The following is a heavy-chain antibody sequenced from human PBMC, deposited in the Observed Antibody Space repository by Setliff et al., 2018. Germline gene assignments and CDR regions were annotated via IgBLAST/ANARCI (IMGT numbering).Heavy chain of an antibody. V-gene: IGHV4-61*09. CDR3: ARDLYSSSSGGFYYYYYYMDV. CDR1: GYSISSGYY. Sequence: SETLSLTCSVSGYSISSGYYWGWIRQPAGKGLEWIGHIYSSGSTNYNPSLKSRVTISVDRSKNQFSLKLSSVIAADTAVYYCARDLYSSSSGGFYYYYYYMDVWGKGTTVTSP. CDR2: IYSSGST. D-gene: IGHD6-6*01. J-gene: IGHJ6*03.